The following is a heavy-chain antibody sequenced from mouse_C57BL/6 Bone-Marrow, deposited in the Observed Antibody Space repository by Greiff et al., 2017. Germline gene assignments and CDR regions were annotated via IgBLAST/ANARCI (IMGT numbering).Heavy chain of an antibody. CDR3: ARDGYYGSSYYFDY. CDR2: IDPSDSYT. V-gene: IGHV1-50*01. J-gene: IGHJ2*01. D-gene: IGHD1-1*01. Sequence: QVQLKQPGAELVKPGASVKLSCKASGYTFTSYWMQWVKQRPGQGLEWIGEIDPSDSYTNYNQNFKGKATLTVDTSSSTAYMQLSSLTSEDSAVYYCARDGYYGSSYYFDYWGQGTTLTVSS. CDR1: GYTFTSYW.